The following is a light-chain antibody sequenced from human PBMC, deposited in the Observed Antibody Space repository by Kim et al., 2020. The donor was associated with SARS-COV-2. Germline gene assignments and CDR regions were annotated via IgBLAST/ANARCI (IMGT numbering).Light chain of an antibody. CDR3: NSRDSSGRHLD. Sequence: SSELTQDPAVSVALGQTVRITCQGDSLRTYYAAWYQQKPGQAPVIVISGKNNRPSGIPDRFSGPISGNTASLTITGAQADDEADYYCNSRDSSGRHLDFG. V-gene: IGLV3-19*01. J-gene: IGLJ2*01. CDR2: GKN. CDR1: SLRTYY.